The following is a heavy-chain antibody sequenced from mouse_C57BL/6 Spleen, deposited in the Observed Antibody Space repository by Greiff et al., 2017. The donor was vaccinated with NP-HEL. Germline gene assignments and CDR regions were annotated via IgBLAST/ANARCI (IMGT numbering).Heavy chain of an antibody. CDR3: ARWRYYGSRAY. CDR1: GYAFTNYL. V-gene: IGHV1-54*01. Sequence: QVHVKQSGAELVRPGTSVKVSCKASGYAFTNYLIEWVKQRPGQGLEWNGVINPGSGGTNYNEKFKGKATLTADKSSSTAYMQLSSLTSEDSAVYFCARWRYYGSRAYWGQGTLVTVSA. CDR2: INPGSGGT. J-gene: IGHJ3*01. D-gene: IGHD1-1*01.